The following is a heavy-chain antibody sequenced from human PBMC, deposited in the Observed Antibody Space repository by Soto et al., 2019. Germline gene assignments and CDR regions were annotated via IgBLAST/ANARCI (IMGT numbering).Heavy chain of an antibody. D-gene: IGHD1-1*01. CDR1: GGTFSSYT. J-gene: IGHJ6*02. CDR3: AGEGTYKNYYYYGMDV. V-gene: IGHV1-69*04. CDR2: IIPILGIA. Sequence: GASVKVSCKASGGTFSSYTISWVRQAPGQGLEWMGRIIPILGIANYAQKFQGRVTITADKSTSTAYMELSSLRSEDTAVYYCAGEGTYKNYYYYGMDVWGQGTTVTVSS.